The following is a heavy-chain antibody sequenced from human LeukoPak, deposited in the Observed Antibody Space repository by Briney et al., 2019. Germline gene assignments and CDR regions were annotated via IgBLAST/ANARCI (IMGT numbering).Heavy chain of an antibody. V-gene: IGHV4-34*01. J-gene: IGHJ4*02. CDR2: INHSGST. D-gene: IGHD1-26*01. CDR3: AARGSLFDY. CDR1: GGSFSGYY. Sequence: KPSETLSLTCAVYGGSFSGYYWSWIRQPPGKGLEWIGEINHSGSTNYNPSLKSRVTISVDTSKNQFSLKLSSVTAADTAVYYCAARGSLFDYWGQGTLVTVSS.